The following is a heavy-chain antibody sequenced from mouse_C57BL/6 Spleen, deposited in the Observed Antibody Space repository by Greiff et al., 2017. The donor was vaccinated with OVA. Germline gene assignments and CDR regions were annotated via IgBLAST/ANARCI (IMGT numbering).Heavy chain of an antibody. CDR2: ISSGSSTI. CDR3: ARQGDYYGSILWYFDV. D-gene: IGHD1-1*01. V-gene: IGHV5-17*01. J-gene: IGHJ1*03. Sequence: DVMLVESGGGLVKPGGSLKLSCAASGFTFSDYGMHWVRQAPEKGLEWVAYISSGSSTIYYADTVKGRFTISRDNAKNTLFLQMTSLRSEDTAMYYCARQGDYYGSILWYFDVWGTGTTVTVSS. CDR1: GFTFSDYG.